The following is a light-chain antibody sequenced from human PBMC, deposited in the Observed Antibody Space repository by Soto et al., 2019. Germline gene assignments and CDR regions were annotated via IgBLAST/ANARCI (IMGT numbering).Light chain of an antibody. CDR3: CSYTRSGTLI. CDR1: SGDIGDYNY. J-gene: IGLJ1*01. Sequence: QSALTQPASVSGSPGQSITISCVGTSGDIGDYNYVSWYQQHPGKVPKVIIYDVSNRPSGVSYPFSGTKSANTAALTVSGLQADDEADYYCCSYTRSGTLIFGTGTKLTVL. CDR2: DVS. V-gene: IGLV2-14*01.